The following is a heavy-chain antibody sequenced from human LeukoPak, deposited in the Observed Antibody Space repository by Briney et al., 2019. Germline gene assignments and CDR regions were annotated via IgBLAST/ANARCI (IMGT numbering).Heavy chain of an antibody. J-gene: IGHJ3*02. D-gene: IGHD3-3*01. CDR1: GFSFSDYY. CDR2: ISGDSVDK. Sequence: GGSLRLSCVGSGFSFSDYYMSWIRQAPGKGLEWVSYISGDSVDKYYVDSVRGRFTISRDNAKKSMYLQMSGLRAEDTAVDYCTGRDWFSGAVRAFDIWGQGTMVTVSS. V-gene: IGHV3-11*04. CDR3: TGRDWFSGAVRAFDI.